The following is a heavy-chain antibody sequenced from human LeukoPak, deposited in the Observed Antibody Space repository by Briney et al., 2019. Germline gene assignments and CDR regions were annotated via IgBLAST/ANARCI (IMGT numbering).Heavy chain of an antibody. D-gene: IGHD6-19*01. J-gene: IGHJ4*02. CDR3: AKDRNAATYSSGWGNLDY. V-gene: IGHV3-30*18. Sequence: MSLSLSCAAYGFTFSSFGRLWVRPAPGQGREWWVVISNDGSNKYYEDSVKGRFTISRDNSKNTLYLQMNSLRAEDTAEYYCAKDRNAATYSSGWGNLDYWGRGSLVTVSS. CDR1: GFTFSSFG. CDR2: ISNDGSNK.